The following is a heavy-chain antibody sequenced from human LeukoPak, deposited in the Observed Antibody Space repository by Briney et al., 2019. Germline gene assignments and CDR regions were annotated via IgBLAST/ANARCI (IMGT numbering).Heavy chain of an antibody. V-gene: IGHV1-69*13. D-gene: IGHD5-12*01. CDR1: GGTFSSYA. CDR2: IIPIFGTA. CDR3: ALRYSGYYFDY. J-gene: IGHJ4*02. Sequence: ASVKVSCKASGGTFSSYAISWVRQAPGQGLEWMGGIIPIFGTANYAQKFQGRVTITADESTSTAYMELSSLRSEDTAVYYCALRYSGYYFDYWGQGTLVTVSS.